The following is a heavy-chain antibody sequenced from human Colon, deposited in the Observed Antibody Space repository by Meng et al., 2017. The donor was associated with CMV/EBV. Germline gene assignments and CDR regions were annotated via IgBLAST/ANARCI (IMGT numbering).Heavy chain of an antibody. V-gene: IGHV3-66*01. J-gene: IGHJ5*02. CDR1: GFIVNSHY. D-gene: IGHD3-10*01. CDR3: ARLIGFPNPDWFDP. CDR2: IYGGGST. Sequence: EQLVESGGRLCQPGGSLRFSCAFSGFIVNSHYMSWVRQAPGKGLEWVSVIYGGGSTHYADSVKGRFTISRDNRKNTLFLQMNSLRAEDTAVYYCARLIGFPNPDWFDPWGQGTLVTVSS.